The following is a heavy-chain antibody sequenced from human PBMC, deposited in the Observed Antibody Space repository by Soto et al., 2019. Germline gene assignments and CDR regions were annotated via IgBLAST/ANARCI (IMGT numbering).Heavy chain of an antibody. CDR2: FDPEDGET. J-gene: IGHJ4*02. CDR3: ATDVLAARGPGY. Sequence: ASVKVSCKVSGSTLTELSMHWVRQAPGKGLEWMGGFDPEDGETIYAQKFQGRVTMTEDTSTDTAYMGLSSLRSEDTAVYYCATDVLAARGPGYWGQGTLVTVSS. V-gene: IGHV1-24*01. D-gene: IGHD6-6*01. CDR1: GSTLTELS.